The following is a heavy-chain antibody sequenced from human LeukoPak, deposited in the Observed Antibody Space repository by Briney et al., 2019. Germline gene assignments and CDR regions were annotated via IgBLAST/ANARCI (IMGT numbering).Heavy chain of an antibody. CDR2: ITPIFGTA. Sequence: SVKVSCKASGGTFSSYAISWVRQAPGQGLEWMGRITPIFGTANYAQKFQGRVTITTDESTSTAYKELSSLRSEDTAVYYCARGHDSSGIIFDYWGQGTLVTVSS. CDR1: GGTFSSYA. D-gene: IGHD3-22*01. V-gene: IGHV1-69*05. J-gene: IGHJ4*02. CDR3: ARGHDSSGIIFDY.